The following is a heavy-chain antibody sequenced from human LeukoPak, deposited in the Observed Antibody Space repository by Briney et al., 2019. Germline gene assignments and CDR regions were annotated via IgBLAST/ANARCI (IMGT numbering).Heavy chain of an antibody. D-gene: IGHD3-22*01. CDR2: ISGDGSST. CDR3: ARDLVVMSAY. Sequence: GGSLRLSCAASGFPFSNYWMHWVRQAPGKGPVWLSRISGDGSSTTYADSVKGRFTISRDSAKNTLYLQMNSLGVEDTAVYYCARDLVVMSAYWGQGTLVTVSS. CDR1: GFPFSNYW. J-gene: IGHJ4*02. V-gene: IGHV3-74*01.